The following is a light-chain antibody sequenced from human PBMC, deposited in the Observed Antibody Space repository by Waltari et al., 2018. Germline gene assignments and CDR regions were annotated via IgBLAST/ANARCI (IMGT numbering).Light chain of an antibody. J-gene: IGKJ5*01. CDR2: WVS. V-gene: IGKV4-1*01. CDR3: QQYYSTPLT. Sequence: DFVMTQSPDSLAVSLGERATINCKSRQSVLSSSTNKNYLTWYQQKPGQPPKLLIYWVSTRESGVPDRFSGSGSGTDFTLTISSLQAEDVAVYYCQQYYSTPLTFGQGTRLEI. CDR1: QSVLSSSTNKNY.